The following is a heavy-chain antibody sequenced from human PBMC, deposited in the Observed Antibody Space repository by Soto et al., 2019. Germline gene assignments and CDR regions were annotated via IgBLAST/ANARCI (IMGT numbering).Heavy chain of an antibody. Sequence: SETLSLTCAVYGGSFSVYYWSWIRQPPGKGLEWIGEINHSGSTNYNPSLKSRVTISVDTSKNQFSLKLSSVTAADTAVYYCARGRNGFWSGYVSRIDVWGQGTTVTVSS. CDR1: GGSFSVYY. CDR2: INHSGST. J-gene: IGHJ6*02. V-gene: IGHV4-34*01. CDR3: ARGRNGFWSGYVSRIDV. D-gene: IGHD3-3*01.